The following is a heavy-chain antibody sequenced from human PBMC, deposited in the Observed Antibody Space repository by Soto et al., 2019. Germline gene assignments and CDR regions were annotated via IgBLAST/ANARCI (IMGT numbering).Heavy chain of an antibody. CDR3: LTDPIKLWPDDY. D-gene: IGHD3-16*01. Sequence: GGSLRLSCAASGFLFSNAWMSWVRQGPGKGLEWVARIKSQSDGGDTEYAAVVKGRFTISRDDSNNAVYLQMDSLTYDDTGVYYCLTDPIKLWPDDYWGQGTPGTVSS. CDR2: IKSQSDGGDT. J-gene: IGHJ4*02. CDR1: GFLFSNAW. V-gene: IGHV3-15*01.